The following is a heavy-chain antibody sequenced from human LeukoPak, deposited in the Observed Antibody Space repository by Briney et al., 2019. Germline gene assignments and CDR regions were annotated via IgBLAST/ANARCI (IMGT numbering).Heavy chain of an antibody. J-gene: IGHJ4*02. V-gene: IGHV3-48*01. Sequence: PGGSLRLSCAASGFTFSQYNMNWVRQAPGKGLEWVSYISTDSRSKYYADSVKGRFTVSRDNAKNSLYLHMNSLRVEDTAVYFCATGLGYWGQGSLVTVSS. CDR2: ISTDSRSK. CDR1: GFTFSQYN. CDR3: ATGLGY. D-gene: IGHD3/OR15-3a*01.